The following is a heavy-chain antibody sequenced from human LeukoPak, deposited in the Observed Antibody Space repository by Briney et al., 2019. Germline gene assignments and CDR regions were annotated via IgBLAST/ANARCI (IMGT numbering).Heavy chain of an antibody. CDR1: GFTFSGYG. V-gene: IGHV3-30*18. Sequence: SGGGVVQPGGSLRLSCAASGFTFSGYGMHWVRQAPGKGLEWVAVISYDGSNKYYTDSVKGRFTISRDNSKNTLYLQMNSLRAEDTAVYYCAKEDGPGYSYGWYFDYWGQGTLVTVSS. CDR3: AKEDGPGYSYGWYFDY. J-gene: IGHJ4*02. CDR2: ISYDGSNK. D-gene: IGHD5-18*01.